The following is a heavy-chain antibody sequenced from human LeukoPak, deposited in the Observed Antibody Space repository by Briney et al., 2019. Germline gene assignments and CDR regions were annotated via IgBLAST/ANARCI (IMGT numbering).Heavy chain of an antibody. J-gene: IGHJ4*02. V-gene: IGHV3-48*03. CDR1: GFTFSSYE. CDR2: ISSSGSTI. D-gene: IGHD1-26*01. CDR3: ARGEVYSGSYYGVDY. Sequence: GGSLRLSCAASGFTFSSYEMNWVRQAPGKGLEWVSYISSSGSTIYYADSVKVRFTISRDNAKNSLYLQMNSLRAEDTAVYYCARGEVYSGSYYGVDYWGQGTLVTVSS.